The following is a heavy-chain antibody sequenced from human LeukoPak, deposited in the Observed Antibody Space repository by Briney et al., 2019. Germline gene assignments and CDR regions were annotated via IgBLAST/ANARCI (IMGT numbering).Heavy chain of an antibody. V-gene: IGHV3-30*10. Sequence: RGSLGLSCAASGFTLTKLIIHLGRPAPGKGLEWVASISTDGSQTLYRGSVKGRLSIARDHSENKLYLQMHSLRAEDTALYFCVRESQEAMVHTGAFYFRGQGTIRSVSS. CDR3: VRESQEAMVHTGAFYF. CDR1: GFTLTKLI. D-gene: IGHD5-18*01. CDR2: ISTDGSQT. J-gene: IGHJ3*01.